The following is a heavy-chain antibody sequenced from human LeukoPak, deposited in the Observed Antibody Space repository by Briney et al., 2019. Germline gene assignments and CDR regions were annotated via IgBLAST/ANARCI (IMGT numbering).Heavy chain of an antibody. Sequence: GSLRLSCAASGFTFSSYSMNWVRQAPGKGLEWVSSISSSSSYIYYADSVKGRFTISRDNAKNSLYLQMNSLRAEDTAVYYCARDMGVEMATTSHYYYGMDVWGQGTTVTVSS. D-gene: IGHD5-24*01. CDR1: GFTFSSYS. J-gene: IGHJ6*02. V-gene: IGHV3-21*01. CDR3: ARDMGVEMATTSHYYYGMDV. CDR2: ISSSSSYI.